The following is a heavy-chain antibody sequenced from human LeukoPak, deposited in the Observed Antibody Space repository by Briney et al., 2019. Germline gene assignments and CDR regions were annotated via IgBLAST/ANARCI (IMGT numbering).Heavy chain of an antibody. V-gene: IGHV4-59*01. D-gene: IGHD1-7*01. CDR1: GGSISSYY. CDR3: ARDNWNYVSSMDV. J-gene: IGHJ6*02. Sequence: SETLSLTCTVSGGSISSYYWSWIRQPPGKGLEWIGYIYYSGSTNYNPSLKSRVTISVDTSKNQFSLKLSSVTAADTAVYYCARDNWNYVSSMDVWGQGTTVTVSS. CDR2: IYYSGST.